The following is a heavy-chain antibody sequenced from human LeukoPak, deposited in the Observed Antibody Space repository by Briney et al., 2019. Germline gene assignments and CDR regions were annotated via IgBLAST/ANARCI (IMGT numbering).Heavy chain of an antibody. CDR1: GFTFSSYG. CDR3: AKEIVVVPAAHFDY. CDR2: IRYDGSNK. Sequence: GGSLRLSCAASGFTFSSYGMHWVRQAPGKGLEWVAFIRYDGSNKYYADSVKGRFTISRDNSKNTLYLQMNSLRAEDMAVYYCAKEIVVVPAAHFDYWGQGTLVTVSS. V-gene: IGHV3-30*02. J-gene: IGHJ4*02. D-gene: IGHD2-2*01.